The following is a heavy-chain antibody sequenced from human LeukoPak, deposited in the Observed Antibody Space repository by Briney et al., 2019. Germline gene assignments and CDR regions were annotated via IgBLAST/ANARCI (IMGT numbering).Heavy chain of an antibody. V-gene: IGHV4-34*01. CDR3: ARGGPVAGIFDY. CDR1: GGSFSGYY. J-gene: IGHJ4*02. D-gene: IGHD6-19*01. CDR2: INHSGST. Sequence: PETLSLTCAVYGGSFSGYYWSWIRQPPGKGLEWIGEINHSGSTNYNPSLKSRVTISVDTSKNQFSLKLSSVTAADTAVYYCARGGPVAGIFDYRGQGTLVTVSS.